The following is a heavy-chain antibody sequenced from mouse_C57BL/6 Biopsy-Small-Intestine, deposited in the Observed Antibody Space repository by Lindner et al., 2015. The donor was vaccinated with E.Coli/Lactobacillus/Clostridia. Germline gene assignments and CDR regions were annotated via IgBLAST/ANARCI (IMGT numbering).Heavy chain of an antibody. CDR2: INPSSGYT. CDR3: ARSNSYYSYGREVFDY. J-gene: IGHJ2*01. CDR1: GYTFTSYW. Sequence: VQLQESGAELAKPGASVKMSCKASGYTFTSYWMHWVEQRPGQGLEWIGYINPSSGYTEYNQKFKDKATLTADKSSSTAYMQLSSLTSEDSAVYYCARSNSYYSYGREVFDYWGQGTTLTVSS. V-gene: IGHV1-7*01. D-gene: IGHD2-12*01.